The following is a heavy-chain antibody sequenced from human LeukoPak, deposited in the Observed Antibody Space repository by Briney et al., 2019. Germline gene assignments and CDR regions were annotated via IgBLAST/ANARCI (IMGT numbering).Heavy chain of an antibody. D-gene: IGHD1-26*01. Sequence: GGSLRLSCAASGFTFSSYGMHWVRQAPGKGLEWVAVIWYDGSNKYYADSVKGRFSISRDNAKNTLYLQMNSLRAEDAAVYYCGRDLGGRSGYWGQGTLVTVSS. CDR2: IWYDGSNK. CDR3: GRDLGGRSGY. J-gene: IGHJ4*02. V-gene: IGHV3-33*01. CDR1: GFTFSSYG.